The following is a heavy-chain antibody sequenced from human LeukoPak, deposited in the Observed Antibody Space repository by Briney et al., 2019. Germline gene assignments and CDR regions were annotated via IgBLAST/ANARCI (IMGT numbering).Heavy chain of an antibody. CDR3: AKQTTDGYSPFDY. D-gene: IGHD5-24*01. CDR1: GFTFDDYG. V-gene: IGHV3-20*04. CDR2: INWNGGST. J-gene: IGHJ4*02. Sequence: GGSLRLSCAASGFTFDDYGMSWVRQAPGKGLEWVSGINWNGGSTGYADSVKGRFTISRDNAKNSLYLQMNILRAEDTALYYCAKQTTDGYSPFDYWGQGTLVTVSS.